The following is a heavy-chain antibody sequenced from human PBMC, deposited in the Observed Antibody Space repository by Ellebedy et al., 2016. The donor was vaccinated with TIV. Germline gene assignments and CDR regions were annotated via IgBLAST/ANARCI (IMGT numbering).Heavy chain of an antibody. CDR1: GYSFSSYW. J-gene: IGHJ3*02. CDR3: ARRPSYEDDAFDI. D-gene: IGHD5-12*01. Sequence: GGSLRLSCKGSGYSFSSYWIGWVRQMPGKGLEWMGIIYPGDSDTRYSPSFQGQVTISDDKSTSTAYLQWNSLKASDTAMYYCARRPSYEDDAFDIWGQGTMVTVSS. V-gene: IGHV5-51*01. CDR2: IYPGDSDT.